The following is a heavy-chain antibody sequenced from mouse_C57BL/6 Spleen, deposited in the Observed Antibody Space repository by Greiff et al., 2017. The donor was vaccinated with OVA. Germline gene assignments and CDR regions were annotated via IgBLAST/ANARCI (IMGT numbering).Heavy chain of an antibody. D-gene: IGHD3-2*02. CDR3: ARETAQDVDGIDY. J-gene: IGHJ4*01. Sequence: QVQLQQPGAELVKPGASVKVSCKASGYTFTSYWMHWVKQRPGQGLEWIGRIHPSDSDTNYNQKFKGKATLTVDTSSSTAYMQLSSLTSEDSAVYYCARETAQDVDGIDYGGQGTSGTVSS. CDR2: IHPSDSDT. CDR1: GYTFTSYW. V-gene: IGHV1-74*01.